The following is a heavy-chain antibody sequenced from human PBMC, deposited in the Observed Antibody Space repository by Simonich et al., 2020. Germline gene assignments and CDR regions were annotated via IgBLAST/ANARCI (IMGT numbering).Heavy chain of an antibody. Sequence: QVQLVQSGAEVTKPGASVKVSCKVSGYTFTGYYMHWGRQAPGQGLEWSGWINPNSGGTNDAQKFQGRVTMTRDTSISTAYMELSRLRSDDTAVYYCARGRLTGDKGAFDIWGQGTMVTVSS. CDR3: ARGRLTGDKGAFDI. CDR1: GYTFTGYY. D-gene: IGHD7-27*01. CDR2: INPNSGGT. V-gene: IGHV1-2*02. J-gene: IGHJ3*02.